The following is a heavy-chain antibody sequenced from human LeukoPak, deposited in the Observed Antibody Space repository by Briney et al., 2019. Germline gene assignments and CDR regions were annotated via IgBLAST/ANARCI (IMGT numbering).Heavy chain of an antibody. CDR1: GFTFSSYS. D-gene: IGHD3-10*01. J-gene: IGHJ5*02. CDR3: ARGDYYGSGSYPNWFDP. V-gene: IGHV3-48*01. Sequence: GESLRLSCAASGFTFSSYSMNWVRQAPGKGLEWVSYISSSSSTIYYADSVKGRFTISRDNAKNSLYLQMNSLRAEDTAVYYCARGDYYGSGSYPNWFDPWGQGTLVTVSS. CDR2: ISSSSSTI.